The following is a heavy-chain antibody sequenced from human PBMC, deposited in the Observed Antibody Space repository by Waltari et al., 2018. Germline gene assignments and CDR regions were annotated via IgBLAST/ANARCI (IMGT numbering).Heavy chain of an antibody. J-gene: IGHJ4*02. V-gene: IGHV4-38-2*02. CDR1: EYSVSTGFY. D-gene: IGHD3-22*01. CDR2: IYHLGNT. CDR3: ARHRLDRGDSFDF. Sequence: QVQLQESGPRLVKPSETLSLTCTVSEYSVSTGFYWGWVRQSPGKGLEWIGSIYHLGNTRYNPPLSSRVAGSMDMSKNQFSLRLTSVTAADTAVYYCARHRLDRGDSFDFWGQGALVTVSS.